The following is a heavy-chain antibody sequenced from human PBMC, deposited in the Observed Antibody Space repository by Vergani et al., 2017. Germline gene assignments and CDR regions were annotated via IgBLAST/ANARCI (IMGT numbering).Heavy chain of an antibody. CDR1: GYSFNSYG. CDR3: VRDTRRYFLDSIDGGDSDSPPFVPAV. V-gene: IGHV1-18*01. D-gene: IGHD2-21*01. Sequence: QVQLVQSGAEMKKPGASVNVSCKTSGYSFNSYGINWVRQAPGQGLEWLGWISGYDGKTKYVEKLQGRITVTIDTSTNSAYMELRGLRSDDTAVYYCVRDTRRYFLDSIDGGDSDSPPFVPAVWGLGTGVIVSS. J-gene: IGHJ3*01. CDR2: ISGYDGKT.